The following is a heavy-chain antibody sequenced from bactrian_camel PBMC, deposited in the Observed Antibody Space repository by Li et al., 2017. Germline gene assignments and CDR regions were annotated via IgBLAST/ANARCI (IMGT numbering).Heavy chain of an antibody. V-gene: IGHV3S55*01. Sequence: QVQLVESGGDSVQAGGSLRLSCKFSGYTYGRYCMGWFRQAAGKQREWVSTISSDGSASYADSVKGRFTTSKDKAENTLYLQMDSLKPEDTAMYSCGATASESRPWCVFVHRGEGTQVTVS. D-gene: IGHD1*01. J-gene: IGHJ4*01. CDR2: ISSDGSA. CDR1: GYTYGRYC.